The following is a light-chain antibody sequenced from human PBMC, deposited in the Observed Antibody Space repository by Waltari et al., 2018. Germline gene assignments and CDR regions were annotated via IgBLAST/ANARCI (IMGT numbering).Light chain of an antibody. J-gene: IGLJ1*01. V-gene: IGLV3-1*01. CDR2: RDS. CDR1: KLGDKL. Sequence: SYELTQAPSVSVSPGQTASITCSGDKLGDKLISWYQQKPGQSPVLVIYRDSKRPSGTPRRLSGSNSGNTATLTISGAQAMDEADYYCRAWDSTSGHVFGPGTKFTVL. CDR3: RAWDSTSGHV.